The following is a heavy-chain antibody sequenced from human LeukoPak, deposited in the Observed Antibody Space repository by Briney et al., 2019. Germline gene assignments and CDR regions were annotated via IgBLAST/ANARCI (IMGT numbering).Heavy chain of an antibody. CDR2: IEPNSGGT. V-gene: IGHV1-2*02. Sequence: ASVKVSCKASGYTFTGHYMHWIRQAPGQGLEWMGWIEPNSGGTHFAQKFQGRLTISRDTSISTAYMELSRLRSDDTAVYYCARDSRYSGSYYDFDYWGQGTLVTVSS. J-gene: IGHJ4*02. CDR3: ARDSRYSGSYYDFDY. CDR1: GYTFTGHY. D-gene: IGHD1-26*01.